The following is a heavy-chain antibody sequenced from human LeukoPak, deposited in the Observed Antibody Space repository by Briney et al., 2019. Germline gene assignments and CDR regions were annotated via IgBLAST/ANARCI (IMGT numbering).Heavy chain of an antibody. J-gene: IGHJ4*02. D-gene: IGHD3-10*01. V-gene: IGHV3-30*02. Sequence: GGSLRLSCAASGFTFSTYGMHWVRQAPGKGLEWVAFIRKDGSNQNYADSVKGRFTIFRDNPKNTLYLQMNSLRAEDTAVYYCAKDKEYGSGSYPIDYWGQGSLVTVSS. CDR3: AKDKEYGSGSYPIDY. CDR1: GFTFSTYG. CDR2: IRKDGSNQ.